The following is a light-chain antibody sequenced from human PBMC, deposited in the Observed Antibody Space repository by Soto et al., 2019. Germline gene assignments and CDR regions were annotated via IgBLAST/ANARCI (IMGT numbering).Light chain of an antibody. CDR3: QQLESYPST. V-gene: IGKV3-20*01. J-gene: IGKJ4*01. CDR2: GAS. CDR1: QSVSNNY. Sequence: EIVLTQSPGTLSLSPGERATLSCRASQSVSNNYLAWYQQKPGQAPRLLIYGASNRATGIPDRFSGSGSGTDFTLTISSLQPEDFATYYCQQLESYPSTFGGGTRWIS.